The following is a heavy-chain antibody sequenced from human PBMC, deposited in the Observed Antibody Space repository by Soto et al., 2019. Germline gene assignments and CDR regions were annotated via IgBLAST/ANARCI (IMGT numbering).Heavy chain of an antibody. CDR3: AKDPNGNYVGGFEM. V-gene: IGHV3-23*01. CDR2: ISASGGST. CDR1: GFTFGDYA. Sequence: PGGNLGLLCTSSGFTFGDYAMSWVRQAPGGGLEWVSGISASGGSTYYADSVAGRFTISRDNFRDTLSLHMSSLRAEDTAVYYCAKDPNGNYVGGFEMCGQGT. D-gene: IGHD4-4*01. J-gene: IGHJ3*02.